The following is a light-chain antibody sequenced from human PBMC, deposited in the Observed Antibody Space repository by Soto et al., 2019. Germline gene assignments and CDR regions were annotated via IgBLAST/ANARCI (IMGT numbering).Light chain of an antibody. CDR3: LLYFGGIWV. Sequence: QAVVTQEPSLTVSPGGTVTLTCASSTRAVTSGHNSNWLQQKPGQAPRSLIFSTSDKYSWTPARFSGSLLGGVAALTLSGVQLEDEAEYYCLLYFGGIWVFGGGTKLTVL. V-gene: IGLV7-43*01. CDR2: STS. CDR1: TRAVTSGHN. J-gene: IGLJ3*02.